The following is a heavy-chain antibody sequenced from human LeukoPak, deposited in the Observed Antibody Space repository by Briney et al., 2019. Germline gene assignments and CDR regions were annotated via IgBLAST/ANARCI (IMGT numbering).Heavy chain of an antibody. V-gene: IGHV3-30*02. CDR1: GFTFSTNG. J-gene: IGHJ5*02. Sequence: PGGSLRLSCAASGFTFSTNGIHWVRQAPGKGLEWVTYIRKDGSDKWYAKSVKGRFTISGDNSKNTVILQMNSLRPEDTALYYCAKDDQWSLDHWGQGALVTVSS. CDR3: AKDDQWSLDH. D-gene: IGHD2-15*01. CDR2: IRKDGSDK.